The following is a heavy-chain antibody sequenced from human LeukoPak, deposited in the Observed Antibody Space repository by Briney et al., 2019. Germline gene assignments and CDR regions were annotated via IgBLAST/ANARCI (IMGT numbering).Heavy chain of an antibody. Sequence: PSETLSLTCAVSGGAISSGNTYYWNWIRQPAGKGLEWIGRVYSSGSTNYNPSLKSRVTISIDTSKSQFSLKLSSVTAEDTAVYYCARGVTAAGIDYWGQGTLVTVSS. CDR1: GGAISSGNTYY. CDR2: VYSSGST. D-gene: IGHD6-13*01. J-gene: IGHJ4*02. CDR3: ARGVTAAGIDY. V-gene: IGHV4-61*02.